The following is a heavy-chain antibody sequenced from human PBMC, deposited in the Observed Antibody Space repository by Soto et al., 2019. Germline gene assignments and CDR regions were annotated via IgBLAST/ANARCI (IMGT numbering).Heavy chain of an antibody. CDR2: ISGSGGST. D-gene: IGHD6-13*01. CDR3: AKGAGIRGNQDY. CDR1: GFTFSSYA. Sequence: EVQLLESGGGLVQPGGSLRLSCAASGFTFSSYAMSWVRQAPGKGLEWVSAISGSGGSTYYADSVKCRFTTSRDNAQNTLYLQMTGLRAEDTAVCYCAKGAGIRGNQDYWGQGTLVPV. V-gene: IGHV3-23*01. J-gene: IGHJ4*02.